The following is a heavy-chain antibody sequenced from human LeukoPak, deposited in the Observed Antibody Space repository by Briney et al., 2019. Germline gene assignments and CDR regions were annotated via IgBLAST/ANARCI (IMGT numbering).Heavy chain of an antibody. J-gene: IGHJ3*02. Sequence: SETLSLTCAVYGGSFSGYYWSWIRQPPGKGLEWIGEINHSGSTNYNPSLKSRVTISVDTSKNQFSLKLGSVTAADTAVYYCTRVRQWFDAFDIWGQGTMVTVSS. D-gene: IGHD3-22*01. CDR3: TRVRQWFDAFDI. V-gene: IGHV4-34*01. CDR1: GGSFSGYY. CDR2: INHSGST.